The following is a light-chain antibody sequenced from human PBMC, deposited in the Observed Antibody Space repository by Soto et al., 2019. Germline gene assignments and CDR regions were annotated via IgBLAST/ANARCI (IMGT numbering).Light chain of an antibody. Sequence: QSALTQPASVSGSPGQSITISCTGTSSDVGSYDLVSWYQQHPGKGPKLMIYEVIKRPSGVSNRFSGSKSGNTASLTISGLQAEDEADYYCCSYAGSASYVFGTGTQLTVL. J-gene: IGLJ1*01. CDR1: SSDVGSYDL. CDR2: EVI. V-gene: IGLV2-23*02. CDR3: CSYAGSASYV.